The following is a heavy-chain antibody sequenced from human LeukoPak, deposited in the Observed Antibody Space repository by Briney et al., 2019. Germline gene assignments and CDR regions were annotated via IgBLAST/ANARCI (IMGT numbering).Heavy chain of an antibody. CDR2: ISYDGSNK. D-gene: IGHD1-26*01. J-gene: IGHJ4*02. V-gene: IGHV3-30*18. CDR3: AKGREGELLGS. CDR1: GFTFSSYG. Sequence: GGSLRLSCAASGFTFSSYGMHWVRQAPGKGLEWVAVISYDGSNKYYADSVKGRFTISRDNSKNTLYLQMNSLRAEDTAVYYCAKGREGELLGSWGQGTLVTVSS.